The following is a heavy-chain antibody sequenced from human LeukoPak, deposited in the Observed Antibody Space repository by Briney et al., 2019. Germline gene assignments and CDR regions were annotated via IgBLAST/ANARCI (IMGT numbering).Heavy chain of an antibody. D-gene: IGHD6-13*01. J-gene: IGHJ4*02. Sequence: SETLSLTCTVSGGSISSGGYYWSWIRQHPGKGLEWIGYIYYSGSTYYNPSLKSRVTISVDTSKNQFSLKLSSVTAADTAVYYCARIRYSSSWYPDCWGRGTLVTVSS. CDR3: ARIRYSSSWYPDC. CDR2: IYYSGST. CDR1: GGSISSGGYY. V-gene: IGHV4-31*03.